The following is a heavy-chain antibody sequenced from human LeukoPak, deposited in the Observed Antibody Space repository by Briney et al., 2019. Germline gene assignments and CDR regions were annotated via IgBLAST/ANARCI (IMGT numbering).Heavy chain of an antibody. J-gene: IGHJ4*02. Sequence: GGSLRLSCEASGFSFNTFSINWVRQAPGKGLEWVSYISSSSSYIYYADSVKGRFTISRDNAKNSLYLQMNSLRAEDTAVYYCARGHSNFDYWGQGTLVTVSS. CDR2: ISSSSSYI. CDR3: ARGHSNFDY. D-gene: IGHD6-13*01. V-gene: IGHV3-21*01. CDR1: GFSFNTFS.